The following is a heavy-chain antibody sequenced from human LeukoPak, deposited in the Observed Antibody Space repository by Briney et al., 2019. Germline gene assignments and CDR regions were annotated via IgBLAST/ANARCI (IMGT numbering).Heavy chain of an antibody. Sequence: PSETLSLTCTVSGGSISSYYWSWIRQPPGKGLEWIGYIYYSGTTNYNPSLKSRVTISVDTSKNQFSLKLSSVTAADTAVYYCARGLAIQGRNDAFDIWGQGTMVTVSS. CDR3: ARGLAIQGRNDAFDI. D-gene: IGHD2-21*01. V-gene: IGHV4-59*12. CDR2: IYYSGTT. J-gene: IGHJ3*02. CDR1: GGSISSYY.